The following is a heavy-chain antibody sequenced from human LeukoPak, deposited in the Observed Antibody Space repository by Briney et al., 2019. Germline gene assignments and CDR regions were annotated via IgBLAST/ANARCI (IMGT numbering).Heavy chain of an antibody. J-gene: IGHJ4*02. V-gene: IGHV4-59*01. D-gene: IGHD4-23*01. Sequence: PSETLSLTCTVSGGSISSYYCSWIRQPPGKGLEWIGYIYYSGSTNYNPSLKSRVTISVDTSKNEFSLKLSSVTAADTAVYYCARAMVVTRSIFDHWGQGTLVTVSS. CDR3: ARAMVVTRSIFDH. CDR1: GGSISSYY. CDR2: IYYSGST.